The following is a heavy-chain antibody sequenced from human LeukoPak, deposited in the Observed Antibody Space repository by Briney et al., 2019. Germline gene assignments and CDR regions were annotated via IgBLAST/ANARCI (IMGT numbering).Heavy chain of an antibody. CDR1: GFTFSDYY. CDR2: ISSGGRTI. V-gene: IGHV3-11*04. J-gene: IGHJ4*02. Sequence: GGSLRLSCAASGFTFSDYYMSWIRQAPGKGLEWVSYISSGGRTIYYADSVKGRFTISRDNSKNTLYLQMNSLRAEDTAVYYCAKLRGGTSVDYWGQGTLVTVSS. CDR3: AKLRGGTSVDY. D-gene: IGHD1-1*01.